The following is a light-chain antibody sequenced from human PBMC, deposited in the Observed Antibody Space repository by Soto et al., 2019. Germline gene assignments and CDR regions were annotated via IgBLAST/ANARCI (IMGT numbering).Light chain of an antibody. J-gene: IGKJ1*01. V-gene: IGKV1-5*01. CDR3: QQYNSFSWS. Sequence: DIQLTQSPSTLSASVGDRVTITCRASQSVFSWLAWYQQKPGKAPKLLIYDASTLEGGVPSRFRCSGSGTEFTLTIGGLQPDDFATYHCQQYNSFSWSFGQGTKVEVK. CDR1: QSVFSW. CDR2: DAS.